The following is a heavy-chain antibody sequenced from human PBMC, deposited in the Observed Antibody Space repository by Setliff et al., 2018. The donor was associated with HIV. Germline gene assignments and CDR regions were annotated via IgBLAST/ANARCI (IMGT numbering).Heavy chain of an antibody. D-gene: IGHD3-22*01. V-gene: IGHV3-11*01. CDR2: LSGTSSTI. Sequence: GGSLRLSCAASGFSFSDYYMYWIRQAPGKGLEWVSSLSGTSSTIYLADSVKGRFTISRDNAQNSLYLHMNSLRAEDTAMYYCARDLFLYYHDSRPYYPPAYWGQGTLVTVSS. J-gene: IGHJ4*02. CDR3: ARDLFLYYHDSRPYYPPAY. CDR1: GFSFSDYY.